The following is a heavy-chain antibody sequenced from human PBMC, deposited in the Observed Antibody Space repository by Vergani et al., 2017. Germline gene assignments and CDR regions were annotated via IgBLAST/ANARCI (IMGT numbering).Heavy chain of an antibody. CDR1: GYTFSTYG. V-gene: IGHV1-18*01. Sequence: QVQLVQSGAEVKKPGASVKVSCKASGYTFSTYGISWVRQAPGQGLEWMGWISAYNGNTKYPEKFQGRLTMTTDTSTRTAYMELRSLRSDDTAVYYCASPGXCSGGSCYSERLDYWGQGTLVTVSS. J-gene: IGHJ4*02. D-gene: IGHD2-15*01. CDR2: ISAYNGNT. CDR3: ASPGXCSGGSCYSERLDY.